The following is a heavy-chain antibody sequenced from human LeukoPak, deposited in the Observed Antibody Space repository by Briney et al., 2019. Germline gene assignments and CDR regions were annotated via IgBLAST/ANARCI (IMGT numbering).Heavy chain of an antibody. CDR3: STETAGNY. D-gene: IGHD3-10*01. Sequence: ASVKVSCKAFGHTLRDLSIHWVRQAPGKGLEWMGGYDPEDDERSYSEKSLGRVTLTEDTSTDTANMELTSLRSDDTAVYYCSTETAGNYWGQGTLVTVSS. CDR1: GHTLRDLS. J-gene: IGHJ4*02. V-gene: IGHV1-24*01. CDR2: YDPEDDER.